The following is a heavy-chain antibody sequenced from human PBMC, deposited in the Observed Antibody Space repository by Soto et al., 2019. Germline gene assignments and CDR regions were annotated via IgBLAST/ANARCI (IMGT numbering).Heavy chain of an antibody. D-gene: IGHD1-26*01. J-gene: IGHJ6*02. V-gene: IGHV1-8*01. CDR1: GYTFTSYD. CDR2: MNPNSGNT. Sequence: GASVKVSCKASGYTFTSYDINWVRQATGQGLEWMGWMNPNSGNTGYAQKFQGRVTMTRNTSISTAYMELSSLRSEDTAVYYCAGSGSYYDYYYYGMDVWGQGTPVTVSS. CDR3: AGSGSYYDYYYYGMDV.